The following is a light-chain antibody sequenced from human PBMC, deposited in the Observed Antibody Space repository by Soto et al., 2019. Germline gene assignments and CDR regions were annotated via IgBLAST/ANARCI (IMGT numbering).Light chain of an antibody. J-gene: IGKJ4*01. CDR1: QSLLHSDGTTY. V-gene: IGKV2D-29*01. Sequence: DIVMTHTPLSLSVPPGQPASISCKSSQSLLHSDGTTYLSWSLHKPGQPTHLLIYEVSTRFSGVPDRFSGSGSGTDFTLKISRVEAEDVGVYYCMQSIQLPLTFGGGTKVDIK. CDR2: EVS. CDR3: MQSIQLPLT.